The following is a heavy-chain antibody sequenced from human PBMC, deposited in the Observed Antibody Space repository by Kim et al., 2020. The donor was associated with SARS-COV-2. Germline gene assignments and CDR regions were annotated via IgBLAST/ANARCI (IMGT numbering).Heavy chain of an antibody. CDR2: IYASGTT. CDR1: GGSISSGSYF. J-gene: IGHJ4*02. CDR3: ARGVAF. Sequence: SETLSLTCTVSGGSISSGSYFWNWIRQPAGERLEWIGRIYASGTTNYNPSLESRVTISLDTSKNQFSLKLTSVTAADTAVYYCARGVAFWGQGTLVTVSS. V-gene: IGHV4-61*02.